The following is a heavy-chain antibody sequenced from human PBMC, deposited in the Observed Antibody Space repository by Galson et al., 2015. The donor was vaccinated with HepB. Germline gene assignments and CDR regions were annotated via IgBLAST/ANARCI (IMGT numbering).Heavy chain of an antibody. V-gene: IGHV3-23*01. CDR1: GFTFSSYA. D-gene: IGHD6-19*01. Sequence: SLRLSCAASGFTFSSYAIMWVRQAPGKGLEWVSGMSDNGDNTFYADSAKGRFTISRDISKNTVYLQMNSLRVEDTAVYYCATRSGASGWYSYFQHWGQGTVVTVSS. CDR3: ATRSGASGWYSYFQH. J-gene: IGHJ1*01. CDR2: MSDNGDNT.